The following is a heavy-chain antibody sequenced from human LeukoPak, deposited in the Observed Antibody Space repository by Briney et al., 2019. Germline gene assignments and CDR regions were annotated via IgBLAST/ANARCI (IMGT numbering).Heavy chain of an antibody. Sequence: GGSLRLSCAASGFTFNNYDMHWVRQPPGKGLEWVAFIRSDGSNKYYADSVKGRFTISRDNAKNTLYLQMNSLRAEDTAVYYCARVRWGGLYYFDYWGQGTLVTVSS. V-gene: IGHV3-30*02. CDR2: IRSDGSNK. CDR3: ARVRWGGLYYFDY. J-gene: IGHJ4*02. CDR1: GFTFNNYD. D-gene: IGHD3-16*01.